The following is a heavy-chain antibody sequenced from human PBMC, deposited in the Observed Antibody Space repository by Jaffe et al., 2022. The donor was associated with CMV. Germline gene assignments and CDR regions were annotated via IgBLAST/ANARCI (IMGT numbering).Heavy chain of an antibody. J-gene: IGHJ1*01. CDR1: GFTFTNAW. D-gene: IGHD3-3*01. CDR3: SAWEWF. V-gene: IGHV3-15*02. Sequence: EVQLVESGGTLVEPGGSLRLSCAASGFTFTNAWMTWVRQAPGKGLEWVGRIKRKSDGGTTEYAAPVKGRFTISRDDSKSTLYLQMNNLKTEDTAVYYCSAWEWFRGQGTLVTVSS. CDR2: IKRKSDGGTT.